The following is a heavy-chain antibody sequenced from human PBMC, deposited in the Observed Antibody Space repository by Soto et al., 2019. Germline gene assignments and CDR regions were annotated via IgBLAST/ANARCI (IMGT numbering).Heavy chain of an antibody. V-gene: IGHV2-5*02. CDR1: GFSLTTSGEG. J-gene: IGHJ4*02. CDR3: AHRKKTVIVATYFDY. CDR2: IYWDDDK. D-gene: IGHD1-1*01. Sequence: QITLRESGPALVKPTQTLTLTCTFSGFSLTTSGEGVGWIRQPPGKAPEWLALIYWDDDKRYSPSLKNRLTISGDTSRSQVVLTMTNMDPVDTATYYCAHRKKTVIVATYFDYWGQGTRVTVSS.